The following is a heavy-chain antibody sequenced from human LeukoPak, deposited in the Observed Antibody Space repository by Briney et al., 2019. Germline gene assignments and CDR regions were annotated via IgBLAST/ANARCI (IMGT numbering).Heavy chain of an antibody. CDR2: TYYRSKWYN. V-gene: IGHV6-1*01. CDR3: ARGAAGAFDI. J-gene: IGHJ3*02. CDR1: GDSVSSNTAA. D-gene: IGHD2-15*01. Sequence: SQTLSLTCAISGDSVSSNTAAWNWIRQSPSRGLEWLGRTYYRSKWYNDYTVSVKSRITVNPDTSKNQFSQQLNSVTPEDTAVYFCARGAAGAFDIWGQGTMVTVSS.